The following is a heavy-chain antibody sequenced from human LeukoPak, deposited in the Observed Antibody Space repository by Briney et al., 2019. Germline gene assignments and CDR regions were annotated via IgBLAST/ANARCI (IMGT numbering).Heavy chain of an antibody. J-gene: IGHJ4*02. V-gene: IGHV3-48*04. CDR3: ARDGGGYSYGYDGY. CDR2: ISSSSSTI. D-gene: IGHD5-18*01. Sequence: GGSLRLSCAASGFTFSSYSMNWVRQAPGKGLEWVSYISSSSSTIYYADSVKGRFTISRDNAKNSLYLQMNSLRAEDTAVYYCARDGGGYSYGYDGYWGQGTLVTVSS. CDR1: GFTFSSYS.